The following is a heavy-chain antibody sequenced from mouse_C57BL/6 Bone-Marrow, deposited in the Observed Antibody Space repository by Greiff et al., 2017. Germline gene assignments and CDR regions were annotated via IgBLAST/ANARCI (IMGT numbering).Heavy chain of an antibody. D-gene: IGHD1-1*01. V-gene: IGHV3-6*01. CDR3: ARDYYYGSSPWFAY. J-gene: IGHJ3*01. CDR2: ISYDGSN. Sequence: DVKLQESGPGLVKPSQSLSLTCSVTGYSITSGYYWNWIRQFPGNKLEWMGYISYDGSNNYNPSLKNRISITRDTSKNQFFLKLNSVTTEDTATYYCARDYYYGSSPWFAYWGQGTLVTVSA. CDR1: GYSITSGYY.